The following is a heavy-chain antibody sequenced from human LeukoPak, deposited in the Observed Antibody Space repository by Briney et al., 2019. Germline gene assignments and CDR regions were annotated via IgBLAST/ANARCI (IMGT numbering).Heavy chain of an antibody. CDR3: ARDISGWYSGGYFRMDV. CDR2: IWYDGSKK. CDR1: GFSFSSYG. D-gene: IGHD6-19*01. V-gene: IGHV3-33*01. Sequence: PGGSLRLSCAASGFSFSSYGMHWVRQAPGKGLEWVAVIWYDGSKKYYADSVKGRFIISRDNSRNTLYLQMNSLRVEDTAVYYCARDISGWYSGGYFRMDVWGQGTTVTVSS. J-gene: IGHJ6*02.